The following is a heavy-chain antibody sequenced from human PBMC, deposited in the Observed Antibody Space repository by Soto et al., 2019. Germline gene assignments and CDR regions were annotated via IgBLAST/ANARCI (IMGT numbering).Heavy chain of an antibody. CDR3: AKEEGYSSDWTPFDY. CDR1: GFTFSSYA. J-gene: IGHJ4*02. V-gene: IGHV3-23*01. CDR2: ISGSGVST. D-gene: IGHD6-19*01. Sequence: EVQLLESGGGLVQPGGSLRLSCAASGFTFSSYAMSWVRQALGKGLEWVSAISGSGVSTYYADSVKGRFTISRDNSKNTLYLQMNSLRAEDTAVYYCAKEEGYSSDWTPFDYWGQGTLVTVSS.